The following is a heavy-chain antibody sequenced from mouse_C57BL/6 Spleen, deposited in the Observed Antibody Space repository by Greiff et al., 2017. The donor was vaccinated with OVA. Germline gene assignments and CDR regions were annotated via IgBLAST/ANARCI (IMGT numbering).Heavy chain of an antibody. V-gene: IGHV1-61*01. Sequence: QVQLQQPGAELVRPGSSVKLSCKASGYTFTSYWMAWVKQRPGQGLEWIGNIYPSDSETHYNQKFKDKATLTVDKSSSTAYMQLSSLTSEDSAVYYCARRAAGTNYFDYWGQGTTLTVSS. CDR3: ARRAAGTNYFDY. J-gene: IGHJ2*01. CDR2: IYPSDSET. D-gene: IGHD4-1*01. CDR1: GYTFTSYW.